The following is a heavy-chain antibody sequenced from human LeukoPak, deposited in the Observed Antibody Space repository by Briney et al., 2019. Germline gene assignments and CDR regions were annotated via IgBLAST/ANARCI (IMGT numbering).Heavy chain of an antibody. CDR2: IYHSGST. CDR3: ARDFGWGTPFDI. Sequence: SETLSLTCTVSGYSISSGYYWGWIRQPPGKGLEWIGSIYHSGSTYYNPSLKSRVTISVDTSKNQFSLKLSSVTAADTAVYYCARDFGWGTPFDIWGQGTMVTVSS. J-gene: IGHJ3*02. V-gene: IGHV4-38-2*02. D-gene: IGHD3-16*01. CDR1: GYSISSGYY.